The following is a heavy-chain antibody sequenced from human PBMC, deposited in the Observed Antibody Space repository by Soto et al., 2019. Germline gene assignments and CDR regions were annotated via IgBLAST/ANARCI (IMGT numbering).Heavy chain of an antibody. V-gene: IGHV3-66*04. CDR1: GFTVSSNY. J-gene: IGHJ6*03. CDR2: IYSGGST. D-gene: IGHD3-9*01. Sequence: PGGSLRLSCAASGFTVSSNYMSWVRQAPGKGLEWVSVIYSGGSTYYADSVKGRFTISRDNSKNTLYLQMNSLRAEDTAVYYCATRHILTGYYRGYYMDVWGKGTTDTVSS. CDR3: ATRHILTGYYRGYYMDV.